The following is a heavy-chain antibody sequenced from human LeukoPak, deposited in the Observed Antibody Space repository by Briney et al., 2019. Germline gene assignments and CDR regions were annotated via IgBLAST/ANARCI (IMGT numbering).Heavy chain of an antibody. Sequence: PGGSLRLSCAASGFTFSSYSMNWVRQAPGKGLEWVSFFRSSSSDIYYADSVKGRFTISRDNANNSLYLQMDSLRAEDTAVYYCARVRSESLDYWGQGTLVTVSS. CDR3: ARVRSESLDY. D-gene: IGHD3-3*01. CDR2: FRSSSSDI. V-gene: IGHV3-21*01. CDR1: GFTFSSYS. J-gene: IGHJ4*02.